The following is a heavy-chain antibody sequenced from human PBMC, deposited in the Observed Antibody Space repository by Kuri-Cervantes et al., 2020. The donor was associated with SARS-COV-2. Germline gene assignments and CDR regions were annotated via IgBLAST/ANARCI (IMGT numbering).Heavy chain of an antibody. CDR1: GDSISNTNYY. V-gene: IGHV4-39*01. D-gene: IGHD1-1*01. CDR2: VSYSGSA. Sequence: GSLRLSCTVSGDSISNTNYYWGWIRQPPGKGLEWIGSVSYSGSAYYNPSLKSRVTIFVDTSKNQFSLKLSSVTAADTAVYYCARGVYWNDPRDASGFDYWGQGTLVTVSS. J-gene: IGHJ4*02. CDR3: ARGVYWNDPRDASGFDY.